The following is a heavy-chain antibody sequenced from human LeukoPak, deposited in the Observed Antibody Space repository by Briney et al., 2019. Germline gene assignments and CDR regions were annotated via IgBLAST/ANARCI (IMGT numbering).Heavy chain of an antibody. J-gene: IGHJ4*02. CDR3: ATTTIRLGY. D-gene: IGHD1-26*01. CDR1: GGSISSSSHY. CDR2: MYYRGST. Sequence: SETLSLTCTVSGGSISSSSHYWGWIRQPPWKRLEWIGSMYYRGSTYHNPSLKSRVTISVDTSKNQFSLKLSSVTAADTAVYYCATTTIRLGYWGQGTLVTVSS. V-gene: IGHV4-39*07.